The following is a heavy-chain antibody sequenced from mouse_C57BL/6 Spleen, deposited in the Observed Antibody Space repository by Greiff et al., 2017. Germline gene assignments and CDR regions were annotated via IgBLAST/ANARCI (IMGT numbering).Heavy chain of an antibody. CDR3: ALYNGSSPWYFDV. CDR1: GFSLSTSGMG. D-gene: IGHD1-1*01. Sequence: QVQLKESGPGILQSSQTLSLTCSFSGFSLSTSGMGVSWIRQPSGKGLEWLAHSYWDDDKRYNPSLKSWLTISKDTSRNQVFLKLTSGDNADTTTYYCALYNGSSPWYFDVWGTGTTVTVSS. J-gene: IGHJ1*03. V-gene: IGHV8-12*01. CDR2: SYWDDDK.